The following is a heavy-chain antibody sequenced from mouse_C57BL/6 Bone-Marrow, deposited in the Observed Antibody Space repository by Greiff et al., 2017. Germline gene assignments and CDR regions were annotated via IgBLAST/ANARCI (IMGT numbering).Heavy chain of an antibody. CDR3: TTPLYGNYRPY. CDR2: IDPENGDT. D-gene: IGHD2-1*01. CDR1: GFNIKDDY. V-gene: IGHV14-4*01. J-gene: IGHJ3*01. Sequence: VQLQQSGAELVRPGASVKLSCTASGFNIKDDYMHWVKQRPEQGLEWIGWIDPENGDTEYASKFQGKATITADTSSNSAYLQLSSLTSEDTSVYYCTTPLYGNYRPYGGQGTLVTVSA.